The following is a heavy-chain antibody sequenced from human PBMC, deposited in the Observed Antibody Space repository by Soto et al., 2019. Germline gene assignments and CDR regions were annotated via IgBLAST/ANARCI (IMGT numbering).Heavy chain of an antibody. J-gene: IGHJ6*04. CDR2: IHYIGST. CDR3: ARQVLGAWPPYYHGMDV. Sequence: QVQLQESGPGLVKPSETLSLTCTISGGSISSYFWSWIRQPPERGLEWMGHIHYIGSTNYNPSLKIRVALSVDTSKNQVTLNLSSGTAPVWAMYFGARQVLGAWPPYYHGMDVWVKGTTVTVSS. V-gene: IGHV4-59*08. CDR1: GGSISSYF.